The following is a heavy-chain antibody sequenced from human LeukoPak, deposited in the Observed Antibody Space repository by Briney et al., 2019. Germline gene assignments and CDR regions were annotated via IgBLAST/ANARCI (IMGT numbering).Heavy chain of an antibody. CDR3: ASNPYCSSTSCYKLGANAFDI. CDR1: GGTFSSYA. J-gene: IGHJ3*02. Sequence: ASVKVSCKASGGTFSSYAISWVRQAPGQGLEWMGGIIPIFGTANYAQKFQGRVTITTDESTSTAYMELSSLRSEDTAVYYCASNPYCSSTSCYKLGANAFDIWGQGTMVTVSS. CDR2: IIPIFGTA. V-gene: IGHV1-69*05. D-gene: IGHD2-2*02.